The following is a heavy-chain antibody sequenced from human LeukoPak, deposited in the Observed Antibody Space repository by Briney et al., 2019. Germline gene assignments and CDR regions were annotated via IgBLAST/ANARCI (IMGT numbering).Heavy chain of an antibody. D-gene: IGHD1-26*01. CDR1: GFTFSSYW. CDR3: AREVGIVALDV. V-gene: IGHV3-74*01. Sequence: GGSLRLSCAASGFTFSSYWMHWVRQAPGKGLVWVSRINSDGSSTSYADSVKGRFTISRDNAKNTLYLQMNSLRAEDTAVYYCAREVGIVALDVWGKGTTVTVSS. J-gene: IGHJ6*04. CDR2: INSDGSST.